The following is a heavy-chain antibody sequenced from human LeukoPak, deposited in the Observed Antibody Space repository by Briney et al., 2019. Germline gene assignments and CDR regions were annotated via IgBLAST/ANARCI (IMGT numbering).Heavy chain of an antibody. CDR2: INPNSGNT. D-gene: IGHD2-15*01. Sequence: ASVKVSCKASGYTFTGYYMHWVRQAPGQGLEWMGWINPNSGNTGYAQKFQGRVTITRNTSISTAYMELSSLRSEDTAVYYCARGRGVCSGGSCYLAVFDYWGQGTLVTVSS. CDR1: GYTFTGYY. J-gene: IGHJ4*02. V-gene: IGHV1-8*03. CDR3: ARGRGVCSGGSCYLAVFDY.